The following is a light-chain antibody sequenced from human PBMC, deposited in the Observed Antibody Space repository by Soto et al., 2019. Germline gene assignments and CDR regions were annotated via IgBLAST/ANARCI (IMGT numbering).Light chain of an antibody. CDR3: QPANSFPLS. V-gene: IGKV1D-12*01. CDR1: QDISNW. CDR2: AAT. Sequence: DIQMTQSPSSVSASVGDRVTITCRASQDISNWLAWYQQKPGKAPRLLIYAATSLQSGVPSRFSGIGSATEFYLTISSLQPEDFATYYCQPANSFPLSFGGGTKVEIK. J-gene: IGKJ4*01.